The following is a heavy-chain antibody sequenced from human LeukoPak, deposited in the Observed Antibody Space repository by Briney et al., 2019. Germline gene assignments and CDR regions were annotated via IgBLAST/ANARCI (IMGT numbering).Heavy chain of an antibody. CDR1: GFTVSSNY. V-gene: IGHV3-66*01. Sequence: GGSLRLSCAASGFTVSSNYMSWVRQAPGKGLEWVSVIYSGGSTYYADSVKGRFTISRDNSKNTLYLQMNSLRAEDTAVYYYARIAFAWFDPWGQGTLVTVSS. CDR3: ARIAFAWFDP. CDR2: IYSGGST. J-gene: IGHJ5*02. D-gene: IGHD3-16*01.